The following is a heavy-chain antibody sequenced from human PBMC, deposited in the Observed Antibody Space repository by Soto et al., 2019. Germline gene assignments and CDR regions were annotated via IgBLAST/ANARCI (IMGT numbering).Heavy chain of an antibody. CDR2: ISYDGSNK. CDR1: GFTFSNYA. V-gene: IGHV3-30-3*01. D-gene: IGHD3-3*01. Sequence: QVQLVESGGGVVQPGRSLRLSCAPSGFTFSNYAMHWVRQAPGKGLEWVAVISYDGSNKYYADSVKGRFTISRDNSKNTLYLQMNSLRPEDTAVYYCARDKRDLRFLEWSYYFDYWGQGTLVTVSS. CDR3: ARDKRDLRFLEWSYYFDY. J-gene: IGHJ4*02.